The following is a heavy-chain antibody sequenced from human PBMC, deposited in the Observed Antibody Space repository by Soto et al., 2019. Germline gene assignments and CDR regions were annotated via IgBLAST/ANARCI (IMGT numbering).Heavy chain of an antibody. V-gene: IGHV1-69*13. D-gene: IGHD5-18*01. J-gene: IGHJ4*02. CDR2: IIPIFGTA. CDR3: ARLRIGYSYDDY. CDR1: GGTFSSYA. Sequence: ASVKVSCKASGGTFSSYAISWVRQAPGQGLEWMGGIIPIFGTANYAQKFQGRVTITADESTSTAYMELSSLRSEDTAVYYCARLRIGYSYDDYWGQGTLVTVSS.